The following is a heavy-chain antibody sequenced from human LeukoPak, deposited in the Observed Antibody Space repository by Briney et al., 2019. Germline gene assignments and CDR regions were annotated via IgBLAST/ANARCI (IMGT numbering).Heavy chain of an antibody. J-gene: IGHJ6*02. V-gene: IGHV3-21*01. CDR1: GFTFSRYS. CDR3: AKDHTVTPYYYYYGMDV. Sequence: GGSLRLSCAASGFTFSRYSMNWVRQAPGKGLEWVSSISSSSSYIYYADSVKGRFTISRDNSKNTLYLQMNGLRAEDTAVYYCAKDHTVTPYYYYYGMDVWGQGTTVTVSS. CDR2: ISSSSSYI. D-gene: IGHD4-11*01.